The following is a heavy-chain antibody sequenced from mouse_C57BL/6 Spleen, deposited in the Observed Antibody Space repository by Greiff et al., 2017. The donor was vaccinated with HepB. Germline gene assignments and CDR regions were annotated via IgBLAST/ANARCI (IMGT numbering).Heavy chain of an antibody. J-gene: IGHJ2*01. CDR3: AREDDGSGYFDY. CDR2: IYPRSGNT. CDR1: GYTFTSYG. V-gene: IGHV1-81*01. D-gene: IGHD2-3*01. Sequence: VQLQQSGAELARPGASVKLSCKASGYTFTSYGISWVRQRTGQGLEWIGAIYPRSGNTYYNEKFKGKATLTADKSSSTAYRELRSLTSEDSAVYFCAREDDGSGYFDYWGQGTTLTVSS.